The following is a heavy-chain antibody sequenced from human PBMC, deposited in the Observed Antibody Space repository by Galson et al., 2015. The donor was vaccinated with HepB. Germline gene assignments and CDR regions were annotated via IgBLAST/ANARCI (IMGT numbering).Heavy chain of an antibody. CDR2: IYYSGST. CDR3: AREENYGDYAPGFFDY. Sequence: SETLSLTCTVSGGSISSSSYYWGWIRQPPGKGLEWIGSIYYSGSTYYNPSLKSRVTISVDTSKNQFSLKLSSVTAADTAVYYCAREENYGDYAPGFFDYWGQGTLVTVSS. D-gene: IGHD4-17*01. V-gene: IGHV4-39*07. J-gene: IGHJ4*02. CDR1: GGSISSSSYY.